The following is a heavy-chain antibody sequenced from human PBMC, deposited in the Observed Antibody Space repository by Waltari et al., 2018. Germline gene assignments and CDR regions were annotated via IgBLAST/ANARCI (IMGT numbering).Heavy chain of an antibody. V-gene: IGHV4-4*02. CDR3: ARDRGRGLYLDS. J-gene: IGHJ4*02. D-gene: IGHD2-15*01. Sequence: QLRLQESGPGLVKPSGTLSLTCTVSGDSMSTTDCWSWVRQPPGKGLEWIGTVRGDGKTNSPPSFAGRVPVSLDPYNKQFSLRVTSATAADTAVYYCARDRGRGLYLDSWGPGTLVTVSP. CDR1: GDSMSTTDC. CDR2: VRGDGKT.